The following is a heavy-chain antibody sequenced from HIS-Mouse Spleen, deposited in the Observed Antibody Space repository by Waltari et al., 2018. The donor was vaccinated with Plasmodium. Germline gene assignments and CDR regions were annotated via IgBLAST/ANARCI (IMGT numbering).Heavy chain of an antibody. J-gene: IGHJ2*01. CDR2: INHSGST. CDR1: GGPFSGYY. Sequence: QVQLQQWGAGLLKPSETPSLTCAVYGGPFSGYYWSWIRQPPGKGLEWIGEINHSGSTNYNPSLKSRVTISVDTSKNQFSLKLSSVTAADTAVYYCAREIIHWYFDLWGRGTLVTVSS. CDR3: AREIIHWYFDL. V-gene: IGHV4-34*01.